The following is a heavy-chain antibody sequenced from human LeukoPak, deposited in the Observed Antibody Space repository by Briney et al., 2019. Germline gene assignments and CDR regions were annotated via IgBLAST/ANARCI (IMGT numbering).Heavy chain of an antibody. J-gene: IGHJ6*03. V-gene: IGHV1-69*05. CDR2: IIPIFGTA. D-gene: IGHD3-9*01. Sequence: SVKVSCKASGGTFSSYAISWVRQAPGQGLEWMGRIIPIFGTANYAQKFQGRVTITTDESTSTAYMELSSLRSEDTAVYYCARGTRYDILTGYGGTYMDVWGKGTTVTVSS. CDR1: GGTFSSYA. CDR3: ARGTRYDILTGYGGTYMDV.